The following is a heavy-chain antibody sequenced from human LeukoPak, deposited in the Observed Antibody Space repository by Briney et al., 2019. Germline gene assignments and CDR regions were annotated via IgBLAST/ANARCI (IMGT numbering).Heavy chain of an antibody. V-gene: IGHV3-30-3*01. CDR3: ARDLAWGGY. CDR2: ISYDGSNK. D-gene: IGHD7-27*01. Sequence: SGGSLRLSCAASGFTFSSYAMYWVRQAPGKGLEWVAVISYDGSNKYYADSVKGRFTISRDNSKNTLYLQMNSLRAEDTAVYYCARDLAWGGYWGQGTLVTVSS. J-gene: IGHJ4*02. CDR1: GFTFSSYA.